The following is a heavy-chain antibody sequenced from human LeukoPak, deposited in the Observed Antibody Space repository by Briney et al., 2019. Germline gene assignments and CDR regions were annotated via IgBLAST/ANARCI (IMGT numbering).Heavy chain of an antibody. CDR2: INHSGST. CDR1: GGSFSGYY. J-gene: IGHJ4*02. V-gene: IGHV4-34*01. D-gene: IGHD6-6*01. Sequence: SETLSLTCAVYGGSFSGYYWSWIRQPPGKGLEWIGEINHSGSTNYNPSLKSRVTISVDTSKNQFSLKLSSVTAADTAVYYCARVLSSIAARGYFDYWGQGTPVTVSS. CDR3: ARVLSSIAARGYFDY.